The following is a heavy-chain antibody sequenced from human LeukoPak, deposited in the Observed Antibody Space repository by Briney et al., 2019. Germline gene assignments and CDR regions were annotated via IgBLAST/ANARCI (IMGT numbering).Heavy chain of an antibody. Sequence: GGSLRLSCAASGFTFSSYAMSWVRQAPGKGLEWVSAISGSGGSTYYADSVKGRFTISRDNSKNTLYLQMNSLRAEDTAVYYCAKGSRGWYKVGFFDYWGQGTLVTVPS. CDR3: AKGSRGWYKVGFFDY. CDR2: ISGSGGST. CDR1: GFTFSSYA. J-gene: IGHJ4*02. V-gene: IGHV3-23*01. D-gene: IGHD6-19*01.